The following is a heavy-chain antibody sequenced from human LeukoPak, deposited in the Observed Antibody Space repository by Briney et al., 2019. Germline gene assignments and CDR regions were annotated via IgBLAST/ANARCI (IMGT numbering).Heavy chain of an antibody. V-gene: IGHV3-66*01. Sequence: GGSLRLSCAASGFTVSSGYMSWVRQAPGKGLEWVSIISSAGTTYYADSVKGRFTISRDNSKNKVYLQVNSLRDEDTAVYYCARDLEAANTYYFDYWGQGTMVTVSS. CDR2: ISSAGTT. CDR3: ARDLEAANTYYFDY. CDR1: GFTVSSGY. J-gene: IGHJ4*02. D-gene: IGHD6-13*01.